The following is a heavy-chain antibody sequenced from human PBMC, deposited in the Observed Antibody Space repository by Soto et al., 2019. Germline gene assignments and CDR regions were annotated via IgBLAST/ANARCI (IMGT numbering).Heavy chain of an antibody. CDR3: ARWYTSLVAGTWFYP. Sequence: ASVKVSCKASGYTFTSYVISWVRQAPGQGLEWMGWISAYNGNTNYAQKLQGRVTMTTDTSTSTAYMELRSLRSDDTAVYYCARWYTSLVAGTWFYPWGQGTLVTVSS. CDR1: GYTFTSYV. D-gene: IGHD2-15*01. CDR2: ISAYNGNT. J-gene: IGHJ5*02. V-gene: IGHV1-18*01.